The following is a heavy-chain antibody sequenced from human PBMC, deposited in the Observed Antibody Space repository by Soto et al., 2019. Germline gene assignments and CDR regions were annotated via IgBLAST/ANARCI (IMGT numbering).Heavy chain of an antibody. CDR1: GGTFSSYT. D-gene: IGHD3-22*01. J-gene: IGHJ5*02. Sequence: QVQLVQSGAEVKKPGSSVNVSCKTSGGTFSSYTINWVRQAPGQGLEWVGRIIPILGIANYAQKFQGRVTISADKSTSTVYMELNSLRSEDTAVYHCARSGRSGYYPANWFDPWGQGTLVTVSS. V-gene: IGHV1-69*02. CDR2: IIPILGIA. CDR3: ARSGRSGYYPANWFDP.